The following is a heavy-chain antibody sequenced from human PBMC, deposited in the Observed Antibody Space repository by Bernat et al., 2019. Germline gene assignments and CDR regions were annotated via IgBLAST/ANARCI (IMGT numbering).Heavy chain of an antibody. Sequence: QVQLVESGGGVVQPGTSVRLSCAASGFIFRSYAMHWVRQAPGKGLEWASVISFDVSKKAYGDFVRGRFTISRDNSQDTLFLQLNNLGPEDTAVYYCARSYDCTNNDCYKSVFDFWGRGTMVTVSS. CDR1: GFIFRSYA. CDR2: ISFDVSKK. V-gene: IGHV3-30*01. CDR3: ARSYDCTNNDCYKSVFDF. J-gene: IGHJ3*01. D-gene: IGHD2-21*02.